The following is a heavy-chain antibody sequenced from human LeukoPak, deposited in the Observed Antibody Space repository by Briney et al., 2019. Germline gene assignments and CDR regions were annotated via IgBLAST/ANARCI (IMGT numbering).Heavy chain of an antibody. J-gene: IGHJ3*02. D-gene: IGHD3-3*01. Sequence: PSETLSLTCAVSGGSISSSNWWSWVRPPPGKGLEWIGEIFHSGSTNYNPSLKSRVTISVDTSKNQFSLKLSSVTAADTAVYYCARSSTNQLRFLEYLGRFAFDIWGQGTMVTVSS. CDR3: ARSSTNQLRFLEYLGRFAFDI. V-gene: IGHV4-4*02. CDR2: IFHSGST. CDR1: GGSISSSNW.